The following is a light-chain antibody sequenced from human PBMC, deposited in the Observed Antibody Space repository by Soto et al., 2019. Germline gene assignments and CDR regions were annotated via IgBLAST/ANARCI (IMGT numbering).Light chain of an antibody. V-gene: IGKV3-15*01. Sequence: EIVMTRSPATLSVSPGERATLSCRGSQSVGSSLAWYQQKPGQAPRLLIYGASTRATGVPARFSGSGSGTEFTFTISSLQSEDFAVYYCQQHNGWPLTFGGGTKVEI. CDR3: QQHNGWPLT. CDR2: GAS. CDR1: QSVGSS. J-gene: IGKJ4*01.